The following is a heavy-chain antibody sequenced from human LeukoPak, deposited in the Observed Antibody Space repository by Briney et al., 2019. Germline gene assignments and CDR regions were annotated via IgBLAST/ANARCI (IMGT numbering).Heavy chain of an antibody. CDR2: MNPNSGNT. D-gene: IGHD3-10*01. CDR3: ARVDLWFGESYYYYYMDV. V-gene: IGHV1-8*01. Sequence: ASVKVSCKASGYTFNSYDINWVRQATGQGLEWMGWMNPNSGNTGYAQKFQGRVTMTRNTSISTAYMELSSLRSEDTAVYCCARVDLWFGESYYYYYMDVWVKGTTVTVSS. CDR1: GYTFNSYD. J-gene: IGHJ6*03.